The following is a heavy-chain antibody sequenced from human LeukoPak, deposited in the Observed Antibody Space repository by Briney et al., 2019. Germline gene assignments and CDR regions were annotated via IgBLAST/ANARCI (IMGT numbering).Heavy chain of an antibody. CDR1: GFTFSSYE. CDR2: INSGGSTL. D-gene: IGHD3-22*01. V-gene: IGHV3-48*03. Sequence: PGGSLRLSCAASGFTFSSYEMNWVRQAPGKGLQWVSYINSGGSTLYYADSVKGRFTISRDNTKNTLSLQINSLRVEDTAMYYCARGADCYDTSRYQYYFDYWGQGTLVTVSS. CDR3: ARGADCYDTSRYQYYFDY. J-gene: IGHJ4*02.